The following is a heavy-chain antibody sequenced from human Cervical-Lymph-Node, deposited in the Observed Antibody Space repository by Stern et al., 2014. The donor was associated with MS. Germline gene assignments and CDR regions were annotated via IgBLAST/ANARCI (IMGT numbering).Heavy chain of an antibody. CDR3: ARDATMSTPSGYFDY. V-gene: IGHV3-30*03. CDR2: ISYDGSKK. J-gene: IGHJ4*02. Sequence: VQLVESGGGVVQPGRSLRLSCAASGFTFTNYGMHWVRQAPGKGLEWVAAISYDGSKKYYADSVKGRFTISRDNSKNTLYLQMISLRSEDTAVFYCARDATMSTPSGYFDYWGQGTLVTVSS. CDR1: GFTFTNYG. D-gene: IGHD5-24*01.